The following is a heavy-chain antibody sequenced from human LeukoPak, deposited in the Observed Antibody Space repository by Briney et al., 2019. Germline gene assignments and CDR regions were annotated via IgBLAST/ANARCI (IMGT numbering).Heavy chain of an antibody. Sequence: GGSLRLSCAASGFTFSSHWMTWVRQAPGKGPEWVASINKDGSEQYYVDSVRGGFTISRDNAKNSLSLQVSSQRAEDTAVYYCTRGGATSSWYWFFWGQGTLVTVSS. D-gene: IGHD6-13*01. CDR2: INKDGSEQ. V-gene: IGHV3-7*01. J-gene: IGHJ4*02. CDR1: GFTFSSHW. CDR3: TRGGATSSWYWFF.